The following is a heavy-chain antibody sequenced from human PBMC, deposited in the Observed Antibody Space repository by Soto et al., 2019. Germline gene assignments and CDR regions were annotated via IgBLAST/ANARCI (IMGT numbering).Heavy chain of an antibody. D-gene: IGHD3-16*01. CDR2: IKQDGSEK. Sequence: EVQLVESGGGLVQPGGSLRLSCAASEFSIRNFWMNWVRQAPGKGLEWVAMIKQDGSEKFYVDSVKGRFTISRDNAKNSVLMQMNSVRAEDTAVYYSASQKFDYVSIDYWGRGTLVNVSS. V-gene: IGHV3-7*01. J-gene: IGHJ4*02. CDR1: EFSIRNFW. CDR3: ASQKFDYVSIDY.